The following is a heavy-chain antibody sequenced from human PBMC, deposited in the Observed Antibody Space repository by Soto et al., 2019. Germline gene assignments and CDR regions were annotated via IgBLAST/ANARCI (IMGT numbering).Heavy chain of an antibody. CDR3: AKDGAPRYCSRSSCHPAGAY. D-gene: IGHD2-15*01. V-gene: IGHV3-30*18. Sequence: PGGSLRLSCAGSGFTFSNYGLHWVRQAPGKGLEWVAVISYDGSHKYYADSVKGRFTISRDNSNNMLYLQMDSLRAEDKAVYYCAKDGAPRYCSRSSCHPAGAYWGQGTLVTVSS. J-gene: IGHJ4*02. CDR2: ISYDGSHK. CDR1: GFTFSNYG.